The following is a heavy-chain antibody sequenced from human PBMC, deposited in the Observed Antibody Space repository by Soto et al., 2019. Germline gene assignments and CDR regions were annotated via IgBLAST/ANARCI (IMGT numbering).Heavy chain of an antibody. Sequence: QVQLVESGGGVVQPGRSLRLSCAASGFTFSSYAMHWVRQAPGKGLEWVAVISYDGSNKYYADSVKGRFTISRDNSKNTLYLQMNSLRAEDTAVYYCARDLKGGGKDVWGQGTTVTVSS. J-gene: IGHJ6*02. CDR3: ARDLKGGGKDV. CDR1: GFTFSSYA. D-gene: IGHD3-16*01. CDR2: ISYDGSNK. V-gene: IGHV3-30-3*01.